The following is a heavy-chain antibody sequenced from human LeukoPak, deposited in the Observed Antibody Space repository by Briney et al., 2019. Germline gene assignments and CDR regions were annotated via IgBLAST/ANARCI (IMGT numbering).Heavy chain of an antibody. CDR2: ISTTSKTI. CDR3: ASYFDSTGYLQDAYDM. J-gene: IGHJ3*02. V-gene: IGHV3-48*01. CDR1: GFTFSRYS. D-gene: IGHD3-22*01. Sequence: GGSLRLSCVASGFTFSRYSMNWVRQAPGKGLEWVSYISTTSKTIYYGDSVKGRFSISRDNGKNLLYLQMKSLRAEDTAVYYCASYFDSTGYLQDAYDMWGQGTLVTVSS.